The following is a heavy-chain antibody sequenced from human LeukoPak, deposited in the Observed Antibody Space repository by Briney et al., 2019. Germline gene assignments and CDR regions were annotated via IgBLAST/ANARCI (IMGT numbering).Heavy chain of an antibody. D-gene: IGHD1-1*01. V-gene: IGHV3-23*01. Sequence: GGSLRLSCAASGFTFTSYAMSWVRQAPGKGLEWVSAITGTGGSTYYADSVKGRFTISRDNSKNTLYLQMNSLRAEDTAVYYCARRNKLEAFDYWGQGTLVTVSS. CDR1: GFTFTSYA. CDR2: ITGTGGST. J-gene: IGHJ4*02. CDR3: ARRNKLEAFDY.